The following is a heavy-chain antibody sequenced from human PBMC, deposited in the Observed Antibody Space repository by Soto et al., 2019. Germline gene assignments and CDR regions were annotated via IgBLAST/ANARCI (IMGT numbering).Heavy chain of an antibody. D-gene: IGHD3-10*01. V-gene: IGHV3-23*01. J-gene: IGHJ4*02. CDR2: IRGSGSTT. CDR3: ARDLKVRENYYFDY. CDR1: GFTFSSYA. Sequence: PGGSLRLSCAASGFTFSSYAMSWVRQAPGKGLEWVSAIRGSGSTTYYADSMKGRFTISRDNSKNTLFLQMNSLRAEDTAVYYCARDLKVRENYYFDYWGQGTLVTAPQ.